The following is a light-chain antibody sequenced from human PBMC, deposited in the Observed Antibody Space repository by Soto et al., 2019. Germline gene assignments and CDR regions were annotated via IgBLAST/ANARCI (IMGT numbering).Light chain of an antibody. CDR3: QQRSNWLFT. CDR2: DTP. Sequence: EIVLTQSPATLSLSPGERATLSCRASQSVSSYLAWYQQKPGQAPLLFIYDTPNRATGIPARFSGSGSGTDFTHTICCLETEDFAVYYCQQRSNWLFTFGPGTKVDIK. CDR1: QSVSSY. V-gene: IGKV3-11*01. J-gene: IGKJ3*01.